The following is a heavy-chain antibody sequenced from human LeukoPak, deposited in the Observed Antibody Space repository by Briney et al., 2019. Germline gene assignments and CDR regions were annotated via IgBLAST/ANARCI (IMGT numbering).Heavy chain of an antibody. V-gene: IGHV3-23*01. Sequence: TGGSLRLSCAASGFTFSTYAMSWVRQAPGRGLEWVSRISTSGGSTYYADSVKGRFTISRDNSKNTLYLQMNSLRAEDTAVYYCARGLGGSGSYFLTFDYWGQGTLVTVSS. D-gene: IGHD1-26*01. CDR1: GFTFSTYA. CDR3: ARGLGGSGSYFLTFDY. J-gene: IGHJ4*02. CDR2: ISTSGGST.